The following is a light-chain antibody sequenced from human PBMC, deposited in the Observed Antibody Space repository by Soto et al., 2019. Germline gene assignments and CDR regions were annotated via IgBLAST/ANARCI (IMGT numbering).Light chain of an antibody. CDR1: SSDIGGYYY. V-gene: IGLV2-11*01. Sequence: QSALTQPRSMSGSPGQSVTISCTGTSSDIGGYYYVAWYQQHPGKAPKLMISDVTKRPSGVPDRFSGSKSGNTASLTISGLQVEDEADYYCCSYAGSSTWVFGGGTKLTVL. J-gene: IGLJ3*02. CDR2: DVT. CDR3: CSYAGSSTWV.